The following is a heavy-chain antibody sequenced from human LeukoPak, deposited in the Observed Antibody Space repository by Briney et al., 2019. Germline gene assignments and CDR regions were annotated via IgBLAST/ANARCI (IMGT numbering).Heavy chain of an antibody. Sequence: AAVRDSFVDSGYTFTVYAMHWVRPALGQRGGWMGWINAGNGDTKYSQKFQGRVTITRDTSASTAYMDLISLRSEDTAVYYCAREGILTGYYTDAGPWYYFDYWGQGTLVTVSS. V-gene: IGHV1-3*01. CDR2: INAGNGDT. J-gene: IGHJ4*02. CDR3: AREGILTGYYTDAGPWYYFDY. CDR1: GYTFTVYA. D-gene: IGHD3-9*01.